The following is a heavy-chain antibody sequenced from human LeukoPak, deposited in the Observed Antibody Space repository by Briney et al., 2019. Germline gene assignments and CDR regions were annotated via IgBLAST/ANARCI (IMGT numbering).Heavy chain of an antibody. CDR3: AKVPSLPCSSTSCYPRGGYYGMDV. CDR1: GFTFSSYA. Sequence: GGSLRLSCAASGFTFSSYAMSWVRQAPGKGLEWVSAISGSGGSTYYADSVKGRFTISRDNSKNTLYLQMNRLRAEDTAVYYCAKVPSLPCSSTSCYPRGGYYGMDVWGQGTTVTVSS. D-gene: IGHD2-2*01. CDR2: ISGSGGST. J-gene: IGHJ6*02. V-gene: IGHV3-23*01.